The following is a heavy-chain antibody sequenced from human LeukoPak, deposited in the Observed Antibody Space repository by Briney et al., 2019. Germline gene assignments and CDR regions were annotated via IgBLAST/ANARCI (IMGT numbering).Heavy chain of an antibody. D-gene: IGHD1-14*01. CDR3: ARDRRDAFDI. Sequence: PSETLSLTCTVSGGSISSYYWSWIRQPPGKGPGWIGYIYYSGSTNYNPSLKSRVTISVDTSKNQFSLKLSSVTAADTAVYYCARDRRDAFDIWGQGTMVTVSS. CDR2: IYYSGST. CDR1: GGSISSYY. V-gene: IGHV4-59*12. J-gene: IGHJ3*02.